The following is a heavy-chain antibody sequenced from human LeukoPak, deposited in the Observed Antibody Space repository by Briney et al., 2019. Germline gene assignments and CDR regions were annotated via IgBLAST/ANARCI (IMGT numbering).Heavy chain of an antibody. Sequence: SETLSLTCTVSGGSISSGDYYWSWIRQPPGKGLEWIGYIYYSGSTYYNPSLKSRVTISVDTSENQFSLKLSSVTAADTAVYYCARALDDYGDQTGLDPWGQGTLVTVSS. CDR2: IYYSGST. J-gene: IGHJ5*02. CDR1: GGSISSGDYY. D-gene: IGHD4-17*01. V-gene: IGHV4-30-4*01. CDR3: ARALDDYGDQTGLDP.